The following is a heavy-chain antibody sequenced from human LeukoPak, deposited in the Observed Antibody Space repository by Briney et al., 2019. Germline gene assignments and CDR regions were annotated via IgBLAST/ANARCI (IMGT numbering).Heavy chain of an antibody. CDR2: IYPADSTA. J-gene: IGHJ5*02. Sequence: AGESLKISCKASGYSFTIYWIGWVRQVPGKGLEWVGIIYPADSTAKYSPSFQGQVTISVDKSISTAYLQWSRLEASDTAVYYCARQYRQSDNLFDPWGQGTLVTVSS. CDR3: ARQYRQSDNLFDP. D-gene: IGHD3-16*02. CDR1: GYSFTIYW. V-gene: IGHV5-51*01.